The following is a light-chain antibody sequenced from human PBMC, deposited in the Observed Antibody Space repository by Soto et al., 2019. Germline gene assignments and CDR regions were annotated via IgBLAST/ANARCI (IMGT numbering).Light chain of an antibody. J-gene: IGLJ1*01. Sequence: QSALPQPPSASGSPGQSVTISCTGTSSDVGGYNYVSWYQQHPGKAPKLMIYEVSKRPSGVPDGFAGSKSGNTASLTVSGLQAEDEADYYCCSYAGRNNFDVFGTGTKLTLL. CDR3: CSYAGRNNFDV. CDR2: EVS. V-gene: IGLV2-8*01. CDR1: SSDVGGYNY.